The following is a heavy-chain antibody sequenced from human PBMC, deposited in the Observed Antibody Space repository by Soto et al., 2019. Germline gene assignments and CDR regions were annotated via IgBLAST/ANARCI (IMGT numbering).Heavy chain of an antibody. J-gene: IGHJ3*02. CDR3: ARSRGGYDPNAFDI. D-gene: IGHD5-12*01. V-gene: IGHV1-45*02. Sequence: ASVKVSCKASGYTFTYLYLHWVRQAPGQALEWMGWITPFNGNTNYAQKFQDRVTITRDRSMSTAYMELSSLRSEDTAMYYCARSRGGYDPNAFDIWGQGTMVTVSS. CDR1: GYTFTYLY. CDR2: ITPFNGNT.